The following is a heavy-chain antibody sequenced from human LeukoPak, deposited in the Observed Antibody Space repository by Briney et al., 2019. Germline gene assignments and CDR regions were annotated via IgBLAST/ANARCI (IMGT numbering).Heavy chain of an antibody. CDR3: ARGPAYDFWSGYYSTYYGMDV. J-gene: IGHJ6*02. V-gene: IGHV1-8*01. CDR1: GYTFTSYD. D-gene: IGHD3-3*01. CDR2: MNPNSGNT. Sequence: ASVKVSCKASGYTFTSYDINWVRQATGQGLEWMGRMNPNSGNTGYAQKFQGRVTMTRNTSISTAYMELSSLRSEDTAVYYCARGPAYDFWSGYYSTYYGMDVWGQGTTVTVSS.